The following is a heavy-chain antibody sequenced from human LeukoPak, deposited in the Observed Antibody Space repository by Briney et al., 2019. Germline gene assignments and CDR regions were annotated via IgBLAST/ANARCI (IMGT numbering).Heavy chain of an antibody. Sequence: GGSLRLSCAVSGFSVSGYWMTWVRQAPGKGLEWVANIKQDGSEKNYVDSVKGRFTISRDNAENSLFLQMNSLRVEDTAVYYCARGRYYGSGSYLAFDIWGQGTMVTVSS. CDR3: ARGRYYGSGSYLAFDI. V-gene: IGHV3-7*03. CDR1: GFSVSGYW. CDR2: IKQDGSEK. D-gene: IGHD3-10*01. J-gene: IGHJ3*02.